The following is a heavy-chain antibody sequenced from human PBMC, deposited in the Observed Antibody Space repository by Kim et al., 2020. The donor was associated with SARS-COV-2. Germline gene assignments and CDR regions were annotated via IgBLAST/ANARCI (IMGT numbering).Heavy chain of an antibody. CDR2: LYWNSGGI. CDR3: VKEDYGMDV. CDR1: GFIFGDHA. V-gene: IGHV3-9*01. Sequence: GGSLRLSCAASGFIFGDHAMHWVRQAPGKGLEWVSGLYWNSGGIDYADSVKGRFTISRDNAKNSLYLQMNSLRVEDTALYYCVKEDYGMDVWGQGTTVT. J-gene: IGHJ6*02.